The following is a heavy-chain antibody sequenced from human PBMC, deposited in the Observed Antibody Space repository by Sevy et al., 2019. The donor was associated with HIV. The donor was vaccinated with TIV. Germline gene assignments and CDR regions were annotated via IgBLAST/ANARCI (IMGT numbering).Heavy chain of an antibody. CDR3: ARGQTSYYYYGMDV. V-gene: IGHV1-8*01. J-gene: IGHJ6*02. CDR2: MNPNSGNT. CDR1: GYTFTSYD. Sequence: ASVKVSCKASGYTFTSYDINWVRQATGQGLEWMGWMNPNSGNTGYAQKFQGRVTMTRNTSISTAYMELSSLRSEDTAVHYCARGQTSYYYYGMDVWGQGTTVTVSS.